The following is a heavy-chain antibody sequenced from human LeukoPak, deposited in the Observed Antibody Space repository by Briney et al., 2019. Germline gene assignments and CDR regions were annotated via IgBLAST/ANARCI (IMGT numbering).Heavy chain of an antibody. J-gene: IGHJ3*02. Sequence: TSETLSLTCTVSGGSISSGDYYWSWIRQPPGKGLEWIGYIYYSGSTYYNPSLKSRVTISVDTSKNQFSPKLSSVTAADTAVYYCARDGRYCSSTSCDDAFDIWGQGTMVTVSS. V-gene: IGHV4-30-4*01. CDR2: IYYSGST. CDR1: GGSISSGDYY. CDR3: ARDGRYCSSTSCDDAFDI. D-gene: IGHD2-2*01.